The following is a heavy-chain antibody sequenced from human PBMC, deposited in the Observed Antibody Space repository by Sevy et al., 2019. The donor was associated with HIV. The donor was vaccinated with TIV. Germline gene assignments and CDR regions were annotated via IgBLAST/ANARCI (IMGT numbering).Heavy chain of an antibody. J-gene: IGHJ6*04. V-gene: IGHV3-11*06. D-gene: IGHD3-10*01. CDR2: ISSSSSYT. CDR3: ARDEDYYGSGSYYADV. CDR1: GFTVSEYY. Sequence: GGSLRLSCAASGFTVSEYYMSWIRQAPGKGLEWVSYISSSSSYTNYADSVKGRFTISRDNAKNSLYLQMNSLRAEDTAVYYCARDEDYYGSGSYYADVWGKGTTVTVSS.